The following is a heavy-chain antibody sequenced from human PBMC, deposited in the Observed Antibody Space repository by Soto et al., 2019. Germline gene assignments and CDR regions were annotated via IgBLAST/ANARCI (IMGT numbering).Heavy chain of an antibody. CDR1: GYTFTSYA. V-gene: IGHV1-3*01. J-gene: IGHJ6*02. CDR2: INAGNGNT. D-gene: IGHD6-6*01. Sequence: ASVKVSCKASGYTFTSYAMHWVRQAPGQRLEWMGWINAGNGNTKYSQKFQGRVTITRDTSASTAYMELSSLRSEDTAVYYCARDRPYSSSRYYDYGMDVWGQGTTVTVSS. CDR3: ARDRPYSSSRYYDYGMDV.